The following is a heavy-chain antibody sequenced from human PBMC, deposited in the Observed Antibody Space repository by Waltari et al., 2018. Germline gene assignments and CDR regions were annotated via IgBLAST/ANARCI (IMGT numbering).Heavy chain of an antibody. CDR3: ARRSPYSGFDY. D-gene: IGHD2-15*01. Sequence: QVQLVQSGVEVKKPGASVKVSCKASGYSFDSYGISWVRQAPGQGLEWMGWFNPDKGDANYAQKFQGGVTMTTDSSTTTAHMELRSLGSDDTAVYYCARRSPYSGFDYWGQGTLVTVSS. V-gene: IGHV1-18*01. CDR1: GYSFDSYG. CDR2: FNPDKGDA. J-gene: IGHJ4*02.